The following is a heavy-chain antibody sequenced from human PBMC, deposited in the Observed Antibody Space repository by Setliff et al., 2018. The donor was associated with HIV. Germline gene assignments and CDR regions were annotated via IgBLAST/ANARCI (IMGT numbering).Heavy chain of an antibody. J-gene: IGHJ4*01. CDR2: IYTSGST. D-gene: IGHD3-16*01. CDR1: GGSISSGSYY. Sequence: PSETLSLTCTVSGGSISSGSYYWSWIRQPAGKGLEWIGHIYTSGSTNYNPSLKSRVTISVDTSKNQFSLKLSSVTAADTAVYYCARSNNMISFGGVMGYWGHGALVTVSS. V-gene: IGHV4-61*09. CDR3: ARSNNMISFGGVMGY.